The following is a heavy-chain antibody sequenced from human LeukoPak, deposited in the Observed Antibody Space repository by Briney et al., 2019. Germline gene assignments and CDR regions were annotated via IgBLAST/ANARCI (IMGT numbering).Heavy chain of an antibody. D-gene: IGHD2-2*01. CDR2: VYYSGST. CDR1: GGSVSSSNYY. V-gene: IGHV4-39*01. Sequence: PWETLSLTCIVSGGSVSSSNYYWGWIRQPPGKGLEWIGSVYYSGSTYYNPSLKSRATISVDTSKNQFSLKLSSATAADTPVYYCARHKGQHTVDYWGQGTLVTVSS. CDR3: ARHKGQHTVDY. J-gene: IGHJ4*02.